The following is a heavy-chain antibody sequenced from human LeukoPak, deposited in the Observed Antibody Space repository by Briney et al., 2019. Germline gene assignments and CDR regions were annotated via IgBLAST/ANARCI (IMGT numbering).Heavy chain of an antibody. V-gene: IGHV1-2*02. Sequence: ASVKVSCKASGYTFTSYYMHWVRQAPGQGLEWMGWINPNSGGTNYAQKFQGRVTMTRDTSISTAYMELSRLRSDDTAVYYCARSPYRCSSTSCPNDAFDIWGQGTMVTVSS. J-gene: IGHJ3*02. CDR1: GYTFTSYY. CDR3: ARSPYRCSSTSCPNDAFDI. D-gene: IGHD2-2*01. CDR2: INPNSGGT.